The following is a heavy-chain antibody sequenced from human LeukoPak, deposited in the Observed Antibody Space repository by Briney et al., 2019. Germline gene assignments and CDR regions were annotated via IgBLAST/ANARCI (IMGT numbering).Heavy chain of an antibody. Sequence: SETLSLTCAVYGGSFSGYYWSWIRQPPGKGLEWIGEINHSGSTNYNPSLKSRVTISVDTSKNQFSLKLSSVTAADTAVYYCARDLHSSGWLIGRYYYYGMDVWGQGTTVTVSS. CDR1: GGSFSGYY. J-gene: IGHJ6*02. D-gene: IGHD6-19*01. V-gene: IGHV4-34*01. CDR2: INHSGST. CDR3: ARDLHSSGWLIGRYYYYGMDV.